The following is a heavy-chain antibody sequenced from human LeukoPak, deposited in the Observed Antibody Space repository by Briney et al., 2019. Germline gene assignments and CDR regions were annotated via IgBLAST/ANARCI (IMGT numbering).Heavy chain of an antibody. D-gene: IGHD1-26*01. J-gene: IGHJ4*02. CDR3: ARGSIMGARGVGDY. CDR2: ISYDGSNK. Sequence: GGSLRLSCAASGFTFSHYGVHWVRQAPGKGLEWVAVISYDGSNKYYVESVKGRFTISRDNSKNTVYLEMNSLRTEDTAVYYCARGSIMGARGVGDYWGQGTLLTASS. V-gene: IGHV3-30*03. CDR1: GFTFSHYG.